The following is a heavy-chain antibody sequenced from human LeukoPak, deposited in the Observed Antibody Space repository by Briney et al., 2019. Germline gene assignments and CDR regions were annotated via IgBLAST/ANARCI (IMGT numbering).Heavy chain of an antibody. CDR1: GYTFTGYY. J-gene: IGHJ6*03. D-gene: IGHD5-24*01. Sequence: ASVKVSCKASGYTFTGYYMHCVRHAPGQGLEWMGWINPNSGGTNYAQKFQGRVTMTRDTSISTAYMELSRLRSDDTAVYYCAREGGAAAMDMDVWGKGTTVTVSS. V-gene: IGHV1-2*02. CDR2: INPNSGGT. CDR3: AREGGAAAMDMDV.